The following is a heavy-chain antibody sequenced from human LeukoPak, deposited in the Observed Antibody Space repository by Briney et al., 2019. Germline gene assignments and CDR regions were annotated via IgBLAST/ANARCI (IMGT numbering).Heavy chain of an antibody. J-gene: IGHJ4*02. CDR1: GGSISSSSYY. CDR3: ARQGQWPKKGGFDY. V-gene: IGHV4-39*01. CDR2: IYYSGST. Sequence: PLETLSLTCTVSGGSISSSSYYWGWIRQPPGKGLEWIGSIYYSGSTYYNPSLKSRVTISVDTSKNQFSLKLSSVTAADTAVYYCARQGQWPKKGGFDYWGQGTLVTVSS. D-gene: IGHD6-19*01.